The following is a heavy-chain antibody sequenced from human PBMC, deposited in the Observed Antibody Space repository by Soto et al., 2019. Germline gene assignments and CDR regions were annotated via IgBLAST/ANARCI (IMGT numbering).Heavy chain of an antibody. J-gene: IGHJ4*02. V-gene: IGHV4-59*01. CDR3: AREEWRNYYDSSGYFFDY. Sequence: SETLSLTCTVSGGSISSYYWSWMRQPPGKGLEWIGYIYYSGSTNYNPPLKSRVTISVDTSKNQFSLKLSSVTAADTAVYYCAREEWRNYYDSSGYFFDYWGQGTLVPVSS. CDR2: IYYSGST. D-gene: IGHD3-22*01. CDR1: GGSISSYY.